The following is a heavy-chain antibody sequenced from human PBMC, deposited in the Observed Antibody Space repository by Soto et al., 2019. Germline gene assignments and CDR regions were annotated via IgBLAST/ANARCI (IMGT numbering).Heavy chain of an antibody. D-gene: IGHD6-13*01. V-gene: IGHV4-34*01. CDR2: INHSGST. Sequence: PSETLSLTCAVYGGSFSGYYWSWIRQPPGKGLEWIGQINHSGSTNYNPSLKSRVTISVDTSKNQFSLKLGSVTAADTAVYYCGAAAGNYYLDYWGQGTLVTVSS. CDR1: GGSFSGYY. J-gene: IGHJ4*01. CDR3: GAAAGNYYLDY.